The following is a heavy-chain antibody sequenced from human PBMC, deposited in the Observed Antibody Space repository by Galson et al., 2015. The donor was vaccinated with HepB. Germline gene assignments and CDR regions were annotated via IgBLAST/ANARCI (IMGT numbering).Heavy chain of an antibody. CDR3: ARAGYDSGYDY. D-gene: IGHD5-12*01. CDR1: GFTFSDYW. J-gene: IGHJ4*02. CDR2: INEDGSEQ. Sequence: SLRLSCAASGFTFSDYWMAWVRQAPGKGLEWMANINEDGSEQHCVDSLKGRFIISRDDAKNSLYLQMNSLRDEDTAVYYCARAGYDSGYDYWGQGILVTVSS. V-gene: IGHV3-7*03.